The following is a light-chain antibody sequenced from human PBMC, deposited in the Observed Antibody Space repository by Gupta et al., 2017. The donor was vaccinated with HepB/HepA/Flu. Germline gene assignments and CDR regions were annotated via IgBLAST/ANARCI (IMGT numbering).Light chain of an antibody. Sequence: DIQMTQSPSTLSASVGDTVTITCRASQSISSWLAGYQQKPGKAPKLLIYKASTLESGVPSRFSGGGSGTEFTRTSSSMQPDDFETYYCQQYGTFGQGTKVEI. CDR2: KAS. CDR1: QSISSW. CDR3: QQYGT. V-gene: IGKV1-5*03. J-gene: IGKJ1*01.